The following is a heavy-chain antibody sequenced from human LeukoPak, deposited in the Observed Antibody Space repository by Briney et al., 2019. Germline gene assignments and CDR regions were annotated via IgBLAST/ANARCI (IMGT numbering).Heavy chain of an antibody. CDR1: GFTFSSHA. CDR2: VSTSGATT. CDR3: AKDAGEGSGWYYFDY. J-gene: IGHJ4*02. Sequence: GGSLRLSCAASGFTFSSHAMNWVRQAPGKGLEWVSTVSTSGATTYYADSVRGRFTISRDNFKNTVYLQMNSLRAEDTAVHYCAKDAGEGSGWYYFDYWGQGTLVTVSS. D-gene: IGHD6-13*01. V-gene: IGHV3-23*01.